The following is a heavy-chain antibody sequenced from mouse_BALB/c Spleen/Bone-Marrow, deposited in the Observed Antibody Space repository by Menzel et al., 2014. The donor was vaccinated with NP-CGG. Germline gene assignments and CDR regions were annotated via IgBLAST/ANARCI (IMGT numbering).Heavy chain of an antibody. CDR1: GYTFSSYW. Sequence: QVQLQQSGAELMKPGASAKISCKATGYTFSSYWIEWVKQRPGHGLEWIGEILPGRGSTNYNEKFKGKATFTSDTSSNTAYMQLSSLTSEDSAVYYCARWDTTAMDYWGQGTSVTVSS. J-gene: IGHJ4*01. CDR2: ILPGRGST. D-gene: IGHD1-1*01. CDR3: ARWDTTAMDY. V-gene: IGHV1-9*01.